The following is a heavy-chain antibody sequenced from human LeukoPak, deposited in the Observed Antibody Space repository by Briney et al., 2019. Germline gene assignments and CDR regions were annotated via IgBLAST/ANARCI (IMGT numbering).Heavy chain of an antibody. CDR3: ARVRYNVLRFLEWPKGYDY. V-gene: IGHV1-46*01. CDR1: GYTFTSYY. CDR2: INPGGGST. J-gene: IGHJ4*02. Sequence: GASVKVSCKASGYTFTSYYLHWVRQAPGQGLEWMGIINPGGGSTNYAQKLQGRVTMTTDTSTSTAYMELRSLRSDDTAVYYCARVRYNVLRFLEWPKGYDYWGQGTLVTVSS. D-gene: IGHD3-3*01.